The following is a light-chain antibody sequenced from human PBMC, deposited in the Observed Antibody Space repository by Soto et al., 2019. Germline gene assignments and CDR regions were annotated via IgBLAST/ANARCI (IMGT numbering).Light chain of an antibody. J-gene: IGKJ4*01. V-gene: IGKV1-39*01. CDR2: AAS. CDR3: QQSISAPLT. Sequence: DIQMTQSPSSLSASVGDRVTITCRASQSISVYLNWYQQKPGQAPKLLISAASRLESGVPSTFSGSGSGTDFTLTISTLQPEDFATYYCQQSISAPLTFGGGTKVEIK. CDR1: QSISVY.